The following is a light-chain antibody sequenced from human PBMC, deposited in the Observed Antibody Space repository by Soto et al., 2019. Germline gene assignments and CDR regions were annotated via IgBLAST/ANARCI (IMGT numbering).Light chain of an antibody. CDR2: GAS. CDR3: QQYGSSPLT. Sequence: EFGLTQSPGTLSLSPGERATLSCRASQSVSSSYLAWYQQKPGQAPRLLIYGASSRATGIPDRFSGSGSGTDFTLTISRLEPEDFAVYYCQQYGSSPLTFGQGARLE. V-gene: IGKV3-20*01. J-gene: IGKJ5*01. CDR1: QSVSSSY.